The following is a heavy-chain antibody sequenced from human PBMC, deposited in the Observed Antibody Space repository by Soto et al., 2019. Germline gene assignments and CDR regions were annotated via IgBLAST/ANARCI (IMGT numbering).Heavy chain of an antibody. V-gene: IGHV3-30-3*01. CDR2: ISYDGSNK. D-gene: IGHD1-26*01. Sequence: SLRLSFAASGFTFSSYAMHWVRQAPGKGLEWVAVISYDGSNKYYADSVKGRFTVSRDNSKNTLYLQMNRMRAEDTAVYYCAQAISRERQIDYWGQGTLVTVSS. J-gene: IGHJ4*02. CDR3: AQAISRERQIDY. CDR1: GFTFSSYA.